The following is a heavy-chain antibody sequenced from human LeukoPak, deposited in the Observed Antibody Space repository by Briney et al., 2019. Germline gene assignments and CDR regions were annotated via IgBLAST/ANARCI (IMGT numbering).Heavy chain of an antibody. V-gene: IGHV3-23*01. Sequence: PGGSLRLSCAASGFTFSSYAMSRVRQAPGKGLEWVSAISGSGGSTYYADSVKGRFTISRDNSKNTLYLQMNSLRAEDTAVYYCAKEFGHYDSSGYYYYYYGMDVWGQGTTVTVSS. J-gene: IGHJ6*02. CDR3: AKEFGHYDSSGYYYYYYGMDV. CDR1: GFTFSSYA. CDR2: ISGSGGST. D-gene: IGHD3-22*01.